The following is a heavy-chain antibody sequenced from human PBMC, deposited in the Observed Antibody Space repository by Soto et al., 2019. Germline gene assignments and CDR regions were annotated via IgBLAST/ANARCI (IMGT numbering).Heavy chain of an antibody. D-gene: IGHD3-22*01. CDR3: GRGGSGYPWFNEF. J-gene: IGHJ4*02. CDR2: IIPVFQTA. Sequence: QEQLVQSGAEVKKPGSSVKVSCKASGGLFSSYPISWVRQVPGQGLEWMGGIIPVFQTAYYTQRFQGRVTITADEPTKTAEMGLSSLTSEDTAIFYWGRGGSGYPWFNEFGGQGTRVPVSS. CDR1: GGLFSSYP. V-gene: IGHV1-69*01.